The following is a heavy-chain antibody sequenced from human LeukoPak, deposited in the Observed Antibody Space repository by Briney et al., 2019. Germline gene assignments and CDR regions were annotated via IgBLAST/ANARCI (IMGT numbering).Heavy chain of an antibody. V-gene: IGHV3-23*01. CDR2: ISGSGGGT. CDR3: AKVASADAQARLNY. J-gene: IGHJ4*02. CDR1: GFTFSSYA. D-gene: IGHD6-19*01. Sequence: PGGSLRLSCAASGFTFSSYAMSWVRQAPGKGLEWVSAISGSGGGTYYAGSVKDRFTISRDYSNNTLYLQMNSLRADDTAVYYCAKVASADAQARLNYWGQGTLVTVSS.